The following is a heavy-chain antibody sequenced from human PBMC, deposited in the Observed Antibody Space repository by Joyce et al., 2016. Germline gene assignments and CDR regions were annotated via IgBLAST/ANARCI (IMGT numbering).Heavy chain of an antibody. D-gene: IGHD2-8*01. CDR2: LSSSSSYI. CDR1: GFTFSSYS. V-gene: IGHV3-21*01. Sequence: EVQLVGSGGGLVKPGGSLRLSCAASGFTFSSYSMSWVRQAPGKGLEWVSSLSSSSSYIKYTDSVKGRFTISRDNAKNSLYLQMNSLRVEDTAVYYCARSSYTNGIFDYWGQGTLVTVSS. J-gene: IGHJ4*02. CDR3: ARSSYTNGIFDY.